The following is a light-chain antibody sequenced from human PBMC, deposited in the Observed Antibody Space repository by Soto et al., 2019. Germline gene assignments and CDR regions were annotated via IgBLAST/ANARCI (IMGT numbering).Light chain of an antibody. CDR2: GAS. V-gene: IGKV3-15*01. Sequence: EKVLTQSPVTLSVSLGERATLSCRPSQSITTNLAWYQQKPGQAPRLIIFGASNMATGLPARFSGSGSGTDFSLTIYSLQSEDSAIYYCQQYNDWPPLTFGGGTKVEI. CDR1: QSITTN. CDR3: QQYNDWPPLT. J-gene: IGKJ4*01.